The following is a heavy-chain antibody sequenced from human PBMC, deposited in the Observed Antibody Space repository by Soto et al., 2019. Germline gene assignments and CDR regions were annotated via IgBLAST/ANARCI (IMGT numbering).Heavy chain of an antibody. D-gene: IGHD6-19*01. CDR1: GFSLGSTRKA. CDR2: IYWDAAT. CDR3: AHIVVAGLGYYFDY. J-gene: IGHJ4*02. V-gene: IGHV2-5*02. Sequence: QITLKESGPTLVKPTRTLTLTCTVSGFSLGSTRKAVGWMRQPPGKALEWVALIYWDAATRYSPFLKSGLTITKDTSKNQVVLTMSNMDPVDTARYYCAHIVVAGLGYYFDYWGQGTLVTVSS.